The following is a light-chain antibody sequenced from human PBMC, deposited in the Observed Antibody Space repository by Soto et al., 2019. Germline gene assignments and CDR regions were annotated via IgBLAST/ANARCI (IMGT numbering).Light chain of an antibody. V-gene: IGKV3D-15*01. CDR2: GAS. CDR3: QQYDEWWR. Sequence: EVLMTQSPATLSVSPGERATLSCRSSQSVNNNLAWYQQKPGQAPRLLIYGASTRATGIPARFSGSGSGTDFTLTIPTLECEDFAVYYCQQYDEWWRLRQGAKVDIK. J-gene: IGKJ1*01. CDR1: QSVNNN.